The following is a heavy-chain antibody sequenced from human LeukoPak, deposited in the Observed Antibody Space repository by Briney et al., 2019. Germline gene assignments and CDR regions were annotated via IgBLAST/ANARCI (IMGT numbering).Heavy chain of an antibody. Sequence: PSETLSLTCTVSGGSISSYYWSWIRQPPGKGLEWIGEINHSGSTNYNPSLKSRVTISVDTSKNQFSLKLSSVTAADTAVYYCARGRYYYHFWGQGTLVTVSS. D-gene: IGHD3-22*01. CDR1: GGSISSYY. J-gene: IGHJ4*02. CDR2: INHSGST. V-gene: IGHV4-34*01. CDR3: ARGRYYYHF.